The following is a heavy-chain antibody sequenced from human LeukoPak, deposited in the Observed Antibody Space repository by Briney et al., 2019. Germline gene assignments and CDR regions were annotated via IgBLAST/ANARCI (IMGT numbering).Heavy chain of an antibody. V-gene: IGHV3-53*01. CDR1: EFTVTYNY. CDR2: LYSAGST. D-gene: IGHD1-1*01. Sequence: GGSLRLSCAASEFTVTYNYMTWVRQAPGKGLEWVSLLYSAGSTNYADSVKGRFTISRDDSKNTVYLQMNSLRAEDTAVYYCARWTNFHAFDIWGQGSMVTVSS. J-gene: IGHJ3*02. CDR3: ARWTNFHAFDI.